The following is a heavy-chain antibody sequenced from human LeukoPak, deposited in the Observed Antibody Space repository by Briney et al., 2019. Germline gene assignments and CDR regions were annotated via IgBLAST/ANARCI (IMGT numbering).Heavy chain of an antibody. CDR2: INHSGST. CDR1: GFTFSDYS. Sequence: SGGSLRLSCAASGFTFSDYSMTWIRQPPGKGLEWIGEINHSGSTNYNPSLKSRVTISVDTSKNQFSLKLSSVTAADTAVYYCARVGSGWYPPPDYWGQGTLVTVSS. V-gene: IGHV4-34*01. J-gene: IGHJ4*02. D-gene: IGHD6-19*01. CDR3: ARVGSGWYPPPDY.